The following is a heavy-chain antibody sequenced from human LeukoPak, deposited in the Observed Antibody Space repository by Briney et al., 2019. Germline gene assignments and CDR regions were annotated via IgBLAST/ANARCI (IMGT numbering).Heavy chain of an antibody. CDR3: ARGRTPKVAGLEGY. Sequence: ASVKVSCKASGYIFTDYYMHWVRQAPGQGLEWMGWISPNSGGTNYAQKIQGRVTMTSDTSISTAYMELSSLRSEDTAMYYCARGRTPKVAGLEGYWGQGTQVTVSS. CDR1: GYIFTDYY. J-gene: IGHJ4*02. CDR2: ISPNSGGT. V-gene: IGHV1-2*02. D-gene: IGHD6-19*01.